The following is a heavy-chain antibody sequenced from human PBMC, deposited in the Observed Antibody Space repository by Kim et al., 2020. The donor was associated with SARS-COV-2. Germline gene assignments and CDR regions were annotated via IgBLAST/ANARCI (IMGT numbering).Heavy chain of an antibody. V-gene: IGHV1-69*13. CDR2: IIPIFGTA. CDR1: GGTFSSYA. Sequence: SVKVSCKASGGTFSSYAISWVRQAPGQGLEWMGGIIPIFGTANYAQKFQGRVTITADESTSTAYMELSSLRSEDTAVYYCARGGSSSWNPHNWFDPWGQGTLVTVSS. D-gene: IGHD6-13*01. J-gene: IGHJ5*02. CDR3: ARGGSSSWNPHNWFDP.